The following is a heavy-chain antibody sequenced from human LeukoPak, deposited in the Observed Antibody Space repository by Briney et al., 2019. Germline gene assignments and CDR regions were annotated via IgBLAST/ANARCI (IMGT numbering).Heavy chain of an antibody. V-gene: IGHV1-69*05. CDR3: ARTIVVVVAATPDYYYMDV. Sequence: SVKVSCKASGGTFSSYAISWVRQAPGQGLVWMGGIIPIFGTANYAQKFQGRVTITTDESTSTAYMELSSLRSEDTAVYYCARTIVVVVAATPDYYYMDVWGKGTTVTVSS. CDR2: IIPIFGTA. CDR1: GGTFSSYA. J-gene: IGHJ6*03. D-gene: IGHD2-15*01.